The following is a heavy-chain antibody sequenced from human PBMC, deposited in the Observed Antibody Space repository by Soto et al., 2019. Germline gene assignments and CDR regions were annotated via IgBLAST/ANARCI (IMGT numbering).Heavy chain of an antibody. CDR3: AREGYVDPAMVIPYFDY. CDR2: IWYDGSNK. J-gene: IGHJ4*02. D-gene: IGHD5-18*01. V-gene: IGHV3-33*01. CDR1: GFTFSNYG. Sequence: QVQLVESGGGVVQPGRSLRLSCAASGFTFSNYGMHWVRQAPGKGLEWVAVIWYDGSNKYYADSVKGRFTISRDNSKNALYLQMNSLKAGDRAVYYCAREGYVDPAMVIPYFDYWGQGTLVTVSS.